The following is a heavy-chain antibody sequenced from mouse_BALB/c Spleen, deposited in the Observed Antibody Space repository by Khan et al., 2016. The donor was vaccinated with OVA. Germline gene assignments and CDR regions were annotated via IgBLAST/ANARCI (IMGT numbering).Heavy chain of an antibody. V-gene: IGHV1S34*01. Sequence: LVKTGASVKISCKASGYSFTGYYMHWVKQSHGKSLEWIGYISCYNGSTTYNQKFKGKATFTVDTSSSTVYMQFNSLTSEDSAVYYCARGDCYGRSSFSYWGQGTLVTVSA. CDR2: ISCYNGST. CDR1: GYSFTGYY. D-gene: IGHD1-1*01. J-gene: IGHJ3*01. CDR3: ARGDCYGRSSFSY.